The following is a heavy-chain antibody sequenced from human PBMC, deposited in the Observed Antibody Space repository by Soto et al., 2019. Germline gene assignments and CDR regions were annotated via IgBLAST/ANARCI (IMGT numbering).Heavy chain of an antibody. CDR3: VRDSGAKLSSS. CDR2: IVPIYRTA. J-gene: IGHJ4*02. D-gene: IGHD6-13*01. Sequence: SGNVSCNSSGSTLSSYRINVVQQAPGQGLEWVGGIVPIYRTADYAQKFQGRVTITADESARTSYMELRSLKSQDTAVYYCVRDSGAKLSSSWGQGTLVTVSS. V-gene: IGHV1-69*13. CDR1: GSTLSSYR.